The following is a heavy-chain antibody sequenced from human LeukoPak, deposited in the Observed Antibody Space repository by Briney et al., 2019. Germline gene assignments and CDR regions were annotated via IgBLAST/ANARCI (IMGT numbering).Heavy chain of an antibody. CDR2: IYYSGST. CDR3: ARSWSYGSPYHFDY. Sequence: PSETLSLTCTVSGGSISSYYWSWIRQPPGKGLEWIGYIYYSGSTNYNPSLKSRVTISVDTSKNQFSLKLSSVTAADTAVYYCARSWSYGSPYHFDYWGQGTLVTVSS. V-gene: IGHV4-59*08. CDR1: GGSISSYY. J-gene: IGHJ4*02. D-gene: IGHD5-18*01.